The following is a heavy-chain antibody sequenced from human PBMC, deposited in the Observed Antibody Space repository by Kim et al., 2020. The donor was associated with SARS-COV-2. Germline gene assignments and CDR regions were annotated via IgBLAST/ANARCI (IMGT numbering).Heavy chain of an antibody. CDR2: INHSGST. Sequence: SETLSLTCAVYGGSFSGYYWSWIRQPPGKGLEWIGEINHSGSTNYNPSLKSRVTISVDTSKNQFSLKLSSVTAADTAVYYCARGRRRIQLWLGDIAAAGTWALFDYWGQGTLVTVSS. V-gene: IGHV4-34*01. CDR3: ARGRRRIQLWLGDIAAAGTWALFDY. CDR1: GGSFSGYY. D-gene: IGHD6-13*01. J-gene: IGHJ4*02.